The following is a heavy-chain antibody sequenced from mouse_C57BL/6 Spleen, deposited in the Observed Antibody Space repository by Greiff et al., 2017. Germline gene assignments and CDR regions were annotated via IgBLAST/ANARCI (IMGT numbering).Heavy chain of an antibody. CDR1: GFTFSDYG. D-gene: IGHD1-1*01. CDR2: ISSGSSTI. J-gene: IGHJ2*01. Sequence: EVQLVESGGGLVKPGGSLKLSCAASGFTFSDYGMHWVRQAPEKGLEWVAYISSGSSTIYYAATVKGRFTISRDNAKNTLCLQMTSLRSEDTAVXYCARGAVATDYWGQGTTLTVSS. V-gene: IGHV5-17*01. CDR3: ARGAVATDY.